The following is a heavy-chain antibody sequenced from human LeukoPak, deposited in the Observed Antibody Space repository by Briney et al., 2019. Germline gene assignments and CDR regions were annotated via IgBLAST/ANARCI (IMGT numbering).Heavy chain of an antibody. V-gene: IGHV1-2*02. CDR1: GYTFTGYY. J-gene: IGHJ4*02. CDR2: INPNSGGT. CDR3: WRGGGGGWDYFDY. D-gene: IGHD1-26*01. Sequence: ASVKVSCKASGYTFTGYYMHWVRQAPGQGLEWMGWINPNSGGTNYAQKFQGRVTMTRDTSISTAYMELSRLRSDDTAVYYRWRGGGGGWDYFDYWGQGTLVTVSS.